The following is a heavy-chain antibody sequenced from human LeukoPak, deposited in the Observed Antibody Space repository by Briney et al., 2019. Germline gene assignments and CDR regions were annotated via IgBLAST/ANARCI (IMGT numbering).Heavy chain of an antibody. V-gene: IGHV3-30-3*01. D-gene: IGHD3-22*01. Sequence: PGRSLRLSCAASGFTFSSSAMHWVRQAPGKGLEWVAVISYDGSNKYYADSVKGRFTISRDNSKNTLYLQMNSLRAEDTAVYYCARGGLRITMIVVVSPLFDYWGLGTLVTVSS. CDR3: ARGGLRITMIVVVSPLFDY. J-gene: IGHJ4*02. CDR1: GFTFSSSA. CDR2: ISYDGSNK.